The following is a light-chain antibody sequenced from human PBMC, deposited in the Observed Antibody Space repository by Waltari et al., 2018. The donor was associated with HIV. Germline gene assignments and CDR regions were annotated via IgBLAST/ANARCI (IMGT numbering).Light chain of an antibody. Sequence: VLTQSPGPLSLSPGERATLSCRASQSVSSGYLAWYQQKPGQAPRLFIFGESSRATGVPDRFSGSGSGTDFTLTIDRLEPEDFAVYYCQQFYRPPYTFGQGTKLEIK. CDR1: QSVSSGY. CDR3: QQFYRPPYT. CDR2: GES. V-gene: IGKV3-20*01. J-gene: IGKJ2*01.